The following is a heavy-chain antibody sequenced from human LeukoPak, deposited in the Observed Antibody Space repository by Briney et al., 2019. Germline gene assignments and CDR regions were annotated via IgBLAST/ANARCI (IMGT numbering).Heavy chain of an antibody. Sequence: SETLSLTCAISGGSISSYYWSWIRQSPGKGLEGIGFNYNSGTTAYNPSLKSRVSVSVDRAKNQFSLRLTSVTAADTAVYFCARERASAAPHFEHWGRGILVIVSS. CDR3: ARERASAAPHFEH. CDR2: NYNSGTT. J-gene: IGHJ4*02. D-gene: IGHD2-2*01. CDR1: GGSISSYY. V-gene: IGHV4-59*01.